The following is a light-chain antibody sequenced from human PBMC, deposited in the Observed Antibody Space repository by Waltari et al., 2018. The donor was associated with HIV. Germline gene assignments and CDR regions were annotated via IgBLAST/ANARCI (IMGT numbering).Light chain of an antibody. V-gene: IGLV8-61*01. J-gene: IGLJ3*02. CDR2: NTK. Sequence: QTVVTQEPSFSVSPGGTVTLTCGLNSGSVPTTSFPSWSQQTPGQAPPPLIYNTKIRSSGVPERFSGSILGNKAALTITGAQADDESDYYCLVHMGHGAWVFGGGTKLTVL. CDR1: SGSVPTTSF. CDR3: LVHMGHGAWV.